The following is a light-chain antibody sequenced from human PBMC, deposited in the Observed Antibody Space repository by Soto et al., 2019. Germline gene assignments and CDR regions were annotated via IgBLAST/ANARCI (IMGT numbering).Light chain of an antibody. CDR3: QQLSTYPFT. V-gene: IGKV1-9*01. Sequence: DIQLTQSPSFLSASVGDRVTITCRASQDISSSLAWYQQKPGKAPNLLIYAASTLQSGVPSRFSGSGSGTEFTLTSSRLQPEDFSTYYCQQLSTYPFTFGPGTTVDIK. J-gene: IGKJ3*01. CDR2: AAS. CDR1: QDISSS.